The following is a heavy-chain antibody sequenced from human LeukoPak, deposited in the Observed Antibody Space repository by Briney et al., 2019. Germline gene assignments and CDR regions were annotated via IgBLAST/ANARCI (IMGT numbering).Heavy chain of an antibody. CDR2: IYYSGST. J-gene: IGHJ4*02. CDR1: GGPIRSYY. D-gene: IGHD5-12*01. CDR3: ARGATSIDY. Sequence: PSETLSLTCIVSGGPIRSYYWSWIRQPPGKGLEWIGHIYYSGSTNYDPSLKSRVTISVDTSRNQFSLKLSSVTAADTAVYYCARGATSIDYWGQGTLVAVSS. V-gene: IGHV4-59*01.